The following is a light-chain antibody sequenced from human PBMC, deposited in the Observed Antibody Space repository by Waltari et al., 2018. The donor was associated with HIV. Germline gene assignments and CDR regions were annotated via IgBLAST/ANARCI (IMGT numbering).Light chain of an antibody. Sequence: DIQMTPSPSSLSASVGDRVPIPCRARQLINNYLNWYQKKRAKAPHVLIYAASIVKGGVPARFSGTGYGTDVNLSNSSLQTEDFATYYCQQRYTTPQTFGEGTKVEIK. V-gene: IGKV1-39*01. CDR1: QLINNY. J-gene: IGKJ1*01. CDR2: AAS. CDR3: QQRYTTPQT.